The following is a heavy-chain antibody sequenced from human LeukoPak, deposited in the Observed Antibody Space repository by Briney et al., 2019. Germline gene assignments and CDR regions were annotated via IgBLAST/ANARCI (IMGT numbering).Heavy chain of an antibody. D-gene: IGHD6-19*01. V-gene: IGHV3-9*01. CDR3: AVDLYSSVWYGAFDM. CDR1: GFTFDAYA. Sequence: PGGSLRLPCAASGFTFDAYAMHWVRQAPGKGLEWVSGISWNSGTIGYADSVKGRFTISRDNAKNSLYLQMNSLRAEDTALYFCAVDLYSSVWYGAFDMWGQGTMVTVST. J-gene: IGHJ3*02. CDR2: ISWNSGTI.